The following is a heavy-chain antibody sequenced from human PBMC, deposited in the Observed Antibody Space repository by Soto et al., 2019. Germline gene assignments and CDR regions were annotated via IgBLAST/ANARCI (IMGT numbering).Heavy chain of an antibody. CDR2: IYPGDSDT. D-gene: IGHD3-10*01. CDR3: AGGGVRGVITRTRDYYGMDV. V-gene: IGHV5-51*01. Sequence: PGESLKISCKGSGYSFTSYWIGWVRQMPGKGLEWMGIIYPGDSDTRYSPSFQGQVTISADKSISTAYLQWSSLKASDTAMYYCAGGGVRGVITRTRDYYGMDVWGQGTAVTVSS. CDR1: GYSFTSYW. J-gene: IGHJ6*02.